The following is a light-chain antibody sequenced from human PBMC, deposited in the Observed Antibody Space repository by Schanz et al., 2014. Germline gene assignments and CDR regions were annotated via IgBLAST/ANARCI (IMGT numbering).Light chain of an antibody. Sequence: QSALTQPASVSGSPGQSVTISCTGISSDVGSYKLVSWYQQHPGKAPKLMIYEATKRPSGVSDRFSGSKSDNTASLTISGLQAEDEADYYCSAYIRTITSVVFGGGTKLTVL. J-gene: IGLJ2*01. CDR3: SAYIRTITSVV. CDR1: SSDVGSYKL. V-gene: IGLV2-14*02. CDR2: EAT.